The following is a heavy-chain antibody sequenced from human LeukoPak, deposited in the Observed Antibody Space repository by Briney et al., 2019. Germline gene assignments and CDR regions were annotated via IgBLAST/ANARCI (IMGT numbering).Heavy chain of an antibody. D-gene: IGHD3-10*01. CDR1: GYTFTSYY. J-gene: IGHJ4*02. CDR3: ARSCYKACQGPDY. CDR2: INPNSGGT. Sequence: GASVKVSCKASGYTFTSYYMHWVRQAPGQGLEWMGWINPNSGGTNYAQKFQGRVTMTRDTSISTAYMELSRLRSNDTAVYYCARSCYKACQGPDYWGQGTLVTVSS. V-gene: IGHV1-2*02.